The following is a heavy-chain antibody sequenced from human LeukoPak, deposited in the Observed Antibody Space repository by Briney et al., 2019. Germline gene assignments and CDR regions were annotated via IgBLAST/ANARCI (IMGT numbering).Heavy chain of an antibody. CDR2: IYYSGST. J-gene: IGHJ4*02. V-gene: IGHV4-61*05. CDR3: ARAGFTRPFDY. CDR1: GDSISSSSYY. D-gene: IGHD5-12*01. Sequence: SETLSLTCTVSGDSISSSSYYWGWIRQPPGKGLEWIGYIYYSGSTNYNPSLKSRVTISVDTSKNQFSLKLSSVTAADTAVYYCARAGFTRPFDYWGQGTLVTVSS.